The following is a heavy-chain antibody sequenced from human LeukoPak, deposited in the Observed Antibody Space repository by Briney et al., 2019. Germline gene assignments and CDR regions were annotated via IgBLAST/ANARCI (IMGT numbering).Heavy chain of an antibody. Sequence: GGSLRLSCAASGFTFSNYGIHWVRQAPGKGLEWVAVMWYDGTNKYYADAVKGRFTISRDNSKNTLYLQLNSLRAEDTAVYYCARGLPYNDAFDIWGQGTMVTVSS. J-gene: IGHJ3*02. D-gene: IGHD4-11*01. CDR1: GFTFSNYG. CDR3: ARGLPYNDAFDI. CDR2: MWYDGTNK. V-gene: IGHV3-33*01.